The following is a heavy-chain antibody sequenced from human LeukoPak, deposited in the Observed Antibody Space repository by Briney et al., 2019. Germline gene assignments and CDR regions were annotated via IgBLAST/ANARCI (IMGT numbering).Heavy chain of an antibody. J-gene: IGHJ4*02. D-gene: IGHD3-9*01. Sequence: SETLSLTCTVSGGSISSYYWSWIRQPPGKRLECIGYIYYSGSTNYNPSLKSRVTISVDTSKNHFFLKLSSVTAADTAVYYCARAHYDSLTGYREGFDYWGQGTLVTVSS. CDR1: GGSISSYY. V-gene: IGHV4-59*01. CDR3: ARAHYDSLTGYREGFDY. CDR2: IYYSGST.